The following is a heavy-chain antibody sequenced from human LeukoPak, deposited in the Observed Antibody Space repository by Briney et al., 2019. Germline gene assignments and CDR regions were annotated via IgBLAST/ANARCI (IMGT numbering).Heavy chain of an antibody. D-gene: IGHD3-10*01. CDR2: IWSDGSNR. V-gene: IGHV3-30*02. CDR3: AKSLSSRGVIIPKTSRYFDY. J-gene: IGHJ4*02. Sequence: PGGSLRLSCAASGFTFSSYGMHWVRQAPGKGLEWVAFIWSDGSNRYYADSVKGRFTISRDNSKNTLYLQMNSLRAEDTAVYYCAKSLSSRGVIIPKTSRYFDYWGQGTLVTVSS. CDR1: GFTFSSYG.